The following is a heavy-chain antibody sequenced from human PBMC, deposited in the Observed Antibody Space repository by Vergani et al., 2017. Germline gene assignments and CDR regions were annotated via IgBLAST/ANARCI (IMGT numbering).Heavy chain of an antibody. CDR1: GGTFSSYA. J-gene: IGHJ6*03. Sequence: QVQLVQSGAEVKKPGSSVKVSCKASGGTFSSYAISWVRQAPGQGLEWMGGIIPIFGTANYAQKFQGRVTITADESTSTAYMELSSLRSEDTAVYYCASVSGYFSAAMENCYYYMDVWGKGTTVTVSS. CDR3: ASVSGYFSAAMENCYYYMDV. D-gene: IGHD5-18*01. V-gene: IGHV1-69*01. CDR2: IIPIFGTA.